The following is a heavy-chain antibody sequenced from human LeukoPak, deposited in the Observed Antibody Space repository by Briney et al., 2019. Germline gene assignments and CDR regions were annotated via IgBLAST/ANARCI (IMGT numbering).Heavy chain of an antibody. D-gene: IGHD6-13*01. Sequence: SETLSLTCTLSVDSINGSTYYWGWIRQPPGKGLEWIGSIYYSGTTYYNPPLKSRVTISVDTSKNQFYLKLSSVTAADTAVYYCASPDSRTKAIDYWGQGTLVTVSS. CDR2: IYYSGTT. J-gene: IGHJ4*02. CDR1: VDSINGSTYY. V-gene: IGHV4-39*01. CDR3: ASPDSRTKAIDY.